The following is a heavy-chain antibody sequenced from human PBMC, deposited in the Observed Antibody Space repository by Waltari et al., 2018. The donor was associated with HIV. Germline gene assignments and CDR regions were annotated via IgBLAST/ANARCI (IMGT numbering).Heavy chain of an antibody. J-gene: IGHJ6*02. D-gene: IGHD3-3*01. CDR3: ARTKLRHGGGYHGMDV. CDR2: IYTDGRT. Sequence: EVQLVESGGGLVQPGGSLRLSCAVSGFTVRSHYLNWARQAPGKGLEWVSVIYTDGRTYYADSVKGRFTISRDNSKNTLYLQMNSLRDGDTAVYSCARTKLRHGGGYHGMDVWGQGTTVTVSS. V-gene: IGHV3-66*01. CDR1: GFTVRSHY.